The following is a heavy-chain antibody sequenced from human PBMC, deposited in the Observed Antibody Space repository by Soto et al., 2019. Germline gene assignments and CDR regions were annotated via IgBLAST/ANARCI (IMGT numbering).Heavy chain of an antibody. J-gene: IGHJ2*01. Sequence: AGGSLRLSCAASGFTFGAFAMAWVRQRPGNGLEWVSSLSGGGGSTYYNNSVRGRFTISRDNSNSTLFLQMNNLRAEDTAVYFCAKTHRATKLVTRYWYLDLWGRGTLVTVSS. V-gene: IGHV3-23*01. CDR2: LSGGGGST. CDR1: GFTFGAFA. CDR3: AKTHRATKLVTRYWYLDL. D-gene: IGHD3-9*01.